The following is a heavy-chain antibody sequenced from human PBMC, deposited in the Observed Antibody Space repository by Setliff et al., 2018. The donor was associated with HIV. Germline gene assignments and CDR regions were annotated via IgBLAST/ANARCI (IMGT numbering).Heavy chain of an antibody. J-gene: IGHJ6*03. D-gene: IGHD2-15*01. V-gene: IGHV4-4*08. CDR3: AREYYRSGGYYSGWKYYYMDV. Sequence: PSETLSLTCTVSGGSISSYYWSWIRQPPGKGLEWIGSIYTSGSTNYNPSLKSRLTISLDTKNQFSLKLSSVTAADTAMYYCAREYYRSGGYYSGWKYYYMDVWGKGTTVTVSS. CDR1: GGSISSYY. CDR2: IYTSGST.